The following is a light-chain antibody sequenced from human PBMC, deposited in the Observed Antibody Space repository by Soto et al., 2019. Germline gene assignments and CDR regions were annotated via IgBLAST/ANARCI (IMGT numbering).Light chain of an antibody. CDR2: DVS. J-gene: IGLJ3*02. V-gene: IGLV2-14*01. Sequence: QSVLTQPASVSGSPGQSITISCTGTSSDVGGYNYVSWYQQHPGKAPKLMIYDVSNRPSGVSNRFSGSKSGNTASLTISGLQAEDEADYYCSSYTSSSTSVVVGGGTKVTVL. CDR1: SSDVGGYNY. CDR3: SSYTSSSTSVV.